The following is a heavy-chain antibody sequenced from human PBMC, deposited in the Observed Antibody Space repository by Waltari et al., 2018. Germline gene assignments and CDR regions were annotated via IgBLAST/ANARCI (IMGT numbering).Heavy chain of an antibody. CDR3: ARVSYYGRIDY. J-gene: IGHJ4*02. Sequence: QVQLVQSGAEVKKPGSSVKVSCKASGGTFSSYAISWGRQAPGQGLEWMGGIIPICGTANYAQEFQGRVTITTDESTSTAYMELSSLRSEDTAVYYCARVSYYGRIDYWGQGTLVTVSS. D-gene: IGHD1-26*01. CDR1: GGTFSSYA. V-gene: IGHV1-69*05. CDR2: IIPICGTA.